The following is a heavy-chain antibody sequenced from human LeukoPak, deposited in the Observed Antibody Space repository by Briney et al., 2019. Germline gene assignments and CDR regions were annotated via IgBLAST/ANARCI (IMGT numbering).Heavy chain of an antibody. CDR3: ARHLESGTYYAPFDY. Sequence: PSETLSLTCTVYGDSISSSRYYWGWIRQPPGKGLEWIGSVYYSGSPYYNPSLKGQVTISVDTSKNQFALKLSSVTAADTAVYYCARHLESGTYYAPFDYWGQGTLLTVPS. J-gene: IGHJ4*02. CDR2: VYYSGSP. CDR1: GDSISSSRYY. V-gene: IGHV4-39*01. D-gene: IGHD3-10*01.